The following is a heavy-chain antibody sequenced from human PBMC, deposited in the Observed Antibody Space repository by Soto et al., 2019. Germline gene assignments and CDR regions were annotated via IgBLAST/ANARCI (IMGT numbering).Heavy chain of an antibody. J-gene: IGHJ4*02. CDR3: ASFYYGSGTGPPH. CDR2: ISSSSSYI. V-gene: IGHV3-21*01. Sequence: GGSLRLSCAASGFTFSSYSMNWVRQAPGKGLEWVSSISSSSSYIYYADSVKGRFTISRDNAKNSLYLQMNSLRAEDTAVYYCASFYYGSGTGPPHWGQGTLVTVSS. CDR1: GFTFSSYS. D-gene: IGHD3-10*01.